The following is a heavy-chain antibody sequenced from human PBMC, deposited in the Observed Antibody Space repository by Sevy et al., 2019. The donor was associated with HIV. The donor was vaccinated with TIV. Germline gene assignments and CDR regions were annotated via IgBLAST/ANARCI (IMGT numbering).Heavy chain of an antibody. J-gene: IGHJ4*02. D-gene: IGHD4-4*01. CDR3: ARPRGGATITTGFFDY. CDR1: GFTFSSYV. CDR2: INSNGGNT. V-gene: IGHV3-64*01. Sequence: GGSLRLSCVASGFTFSSYVMHWVRQAPGQGLEYVSAINSNGGNTDYANSVKGRFIISRDNSKNTLYLQMGSLRADDMAVYYCARPRGGATITTGFFDYWGQGALVTVSS.